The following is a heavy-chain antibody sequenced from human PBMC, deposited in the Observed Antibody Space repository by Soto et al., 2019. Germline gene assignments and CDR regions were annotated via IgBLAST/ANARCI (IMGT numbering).Heavy chain of an antibody. V-gene: IGHV3-48*02. J-gene: IGHJ5*02. CDR1: GFTFSRYS. CDR2: ITSGSSTI. D-gene: IGHD6-13*01. Sequence: EVQLVESGGGLVQPGGSLRLSCAASGFTFSRYSMNWVRQAPGKGLEWISYITSGSSTIYYADSVKGRFTISRDNAKNSLFLQMNSLRDEDPAMYDCARDNGRAGSFGPWGQGTLVTVSS. CDR3: ARDNGRAGSFGP.